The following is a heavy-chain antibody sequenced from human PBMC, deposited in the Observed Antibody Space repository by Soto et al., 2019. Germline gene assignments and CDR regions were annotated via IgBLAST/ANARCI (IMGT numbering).Heavy chain of an antibody. V-gene: IGHV3-21*01. D-gene: IGHD6-19*01. CDR2: ISSSSSYI. CDR3: ARDRPNYSSDWRVPPGGMDV. Sequence: LRLSCAASGFTFSSYSMNWVRQAPGKGLEWVSSISSSSSYIYYADSVKGRFTISRDNAKNSLYLQMNSLRAEDTAVYYCARDRPNYSSDWRVPPGGMDVWGQGTTVTVSS. CDR1: GFTFSSYS. J-gene: IGHJ6*02.